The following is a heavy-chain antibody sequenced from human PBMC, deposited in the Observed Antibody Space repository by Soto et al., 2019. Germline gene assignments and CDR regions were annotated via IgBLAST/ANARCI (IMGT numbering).Heavy chain of an antibody. J-gene: IGHJ6*02. CDR3: AREEGHFGSYPGIAAAGKGAYYYYYGMDV. Sequence: EASVNVSCKPSGYTFTSYYIHWVRQAPGQGLEWMGIINPSCGSTSYAQKFQGRVTMTRDTSTSTVYMELSSLRSEDTAVYYCAREEGHFGSYPGIAAAGKGAYYYYYGMDVWGQGTTVTVSS. V-gene: IGHV1-46*01. CDR2: INPSCGST. D-gene: IGHD6-13*01. CDR1: GYTFTSYY.